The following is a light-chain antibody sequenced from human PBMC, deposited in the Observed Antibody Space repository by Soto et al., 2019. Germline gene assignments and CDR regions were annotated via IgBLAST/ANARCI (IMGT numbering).Light chain of an antibody. CDR2: DVS. V-gene: IGLV2-14*01. J-gene: IGLJ1*01. CDR3: SSYRSSNTPYV. CDR1: SSDVGDYNY. Sequence: QSALTQPASVSGSPGQSITISCTGSSSDVGDYNYVSWYQQHPGKAPQFLIYDVSNRPSGVSDRFSGSKSGNTASLTISGLQPEDEADYYGSSYRSSNTPYVFGTGTKLTVL.